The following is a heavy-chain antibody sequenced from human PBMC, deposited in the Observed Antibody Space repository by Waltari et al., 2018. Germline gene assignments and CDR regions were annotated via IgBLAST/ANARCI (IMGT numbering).Heavy chain of an antibody. Sequence: EVQLVESGGGLVKPGGSLRLSCAASGFTFSNAWMSWVRQAPGKGLEWVGRIKSKPDGGTTDYPAPVKGRFTISRDDSKNTLYLQMNSLKTEDTAVYYCTTADSIVGRNYWGQGTLVTVSS. J-gene: IGHJ4*02. CDR2: IKSKPDGGTT. CDR1: GFTFSNAW. CDR3: TTADSIVGRNY. D-gene: IGHD1-26*01. V-gene: IGHV3-15*01.